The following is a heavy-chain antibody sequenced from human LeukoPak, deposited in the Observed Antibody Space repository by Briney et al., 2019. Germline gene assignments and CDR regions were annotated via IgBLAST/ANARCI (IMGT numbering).Heavy chain of an antibody. J-gene: IGHJ4*02. CDR1: GGYIRSYN. V-gene: IGHV4-4*07. D-gene: IGHD3-9*01. Sequence: SETLSLTCTVSGGYIRSYNWSWIRQPAGKGLEWVGRIYTSGSTNYNPSLKSRVTISVDTSKNQFSLKLSSVTAADTAVYYCARADILTGYYADYWGQGTLVTVSS. CDR2: IYTSGST. CDR3: ARADILTGYYADY.